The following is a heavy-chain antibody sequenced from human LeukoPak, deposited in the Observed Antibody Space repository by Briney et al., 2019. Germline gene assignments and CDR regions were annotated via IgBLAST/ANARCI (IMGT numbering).Heavy chain of an antibody. CDR3: VQSSPTIDY. CDR1: GFTFSNYW. CDR2: INSDGSST. V-gene: IGHV3-74*01. Sequence: GGSLRLSCSASGFTFSNYWMHWVRQVPWKGLVWVSRINSDGSSTTYADSVKGRFTISRDNAKNTMYLQMNSLRVEDTAVYYCVQSSPTIDYWGQGTLVTVSS. J-gene: IGHJ4*02. D-gene: IGHD5-12*01.